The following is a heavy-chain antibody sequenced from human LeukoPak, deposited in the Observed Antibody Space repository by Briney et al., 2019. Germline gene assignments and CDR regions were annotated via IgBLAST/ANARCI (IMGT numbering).Heavy chain of an antibody. J-gene: IGHJ4*02. Sequence: GESLKILCQGSGYSFTSYWIGWVRQMPGKGLEWVGIIYPGNSDTRYSPSFQGQVTISADKSISTAYLQWSSLKASDTATYYCARQKGYDLYFFDYWGQGTLVTVSS. CDR1: GYSFTSYW. V-gene: IGHV5-51*01. D-gene: IGHD3-3*01. CDR3: ARQKGYDLYFFDY. CDR2: IYPGNSDT.